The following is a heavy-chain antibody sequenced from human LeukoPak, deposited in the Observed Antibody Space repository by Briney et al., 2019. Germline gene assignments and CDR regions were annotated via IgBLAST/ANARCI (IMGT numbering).Heavy chain of an antibody. J-gene: IGHJ4*02. CDR1: GASISSYY. V-gene: IGHV4-59*01. CDR2: IYYSGGT. Sequence: KASETLSLTCTVSGASISSYYWSWIRQPPGKGLEWIGYIYYSGGTNYNPSLKSRVTISVDTSKNQFSLNLSSVTAADTAVYYCARDSRWDCSSFDYWGQGTLVTVSS. CDR3: ARDSRWDCSSFDY. D-gene: IGHD6-6*01.